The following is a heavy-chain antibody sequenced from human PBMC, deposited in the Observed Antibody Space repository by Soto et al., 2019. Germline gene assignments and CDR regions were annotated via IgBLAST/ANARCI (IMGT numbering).Heavy chain of an antibody. J-gene: IGHJ4*02. CDR1: GYTFTSYY. Sequence: ASLKVSCKASGYTFTSYYMHWVRQAPGQGLERTGIINPSGCSTSYAQKFQSRVTMTRDTTTSTVCMELSSLTSEDTAVYYCATKNSEYSCSSGHFDYWGKGTQVTVS. CDR2: INPSGCST. CDR3: ATKNSEYSCSSGHFDY. D-gene: IGHD6-6*01. V-gene: IGHV1-46*01.